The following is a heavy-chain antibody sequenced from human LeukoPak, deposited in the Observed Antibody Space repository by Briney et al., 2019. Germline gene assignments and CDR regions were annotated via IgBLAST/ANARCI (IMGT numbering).Heavy chain of an antibody. CDR1: GGSISSYY. D-gene: IGHD3-16*02. V-gene: IGHV4-59*01. CDR3: AHLHYDYVWGSYRYTFDY. CDR2: IYYSGST. J-gene: IGHJ4*02. Sequence: SPSETLSLTCTVSGGSISSYYWSWIRQPPGKGLEWIGYIYYSGSTNYNPSLKSRVTISVDTSKNQFSLKLSSVTAADTAVYYCAHLHYDYVWGSYRYTFDYWGQGTLVTVSS.